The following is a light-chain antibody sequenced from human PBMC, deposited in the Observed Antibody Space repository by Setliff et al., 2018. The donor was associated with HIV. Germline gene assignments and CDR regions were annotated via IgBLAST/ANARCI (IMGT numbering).Light chain of an antibody. CDR3: TSYTINTLYV. CDR1: SDDIGRYYY. J-gene: IGLJ1*01. CDR2: DVS. Sequence: QSALTQPASVSGSPGQAITISCTGTSDDIGRYYYVSWYQQLPGKAPKLIMYDVSHRPSGVSTRFSGSKSGDTAPLTISGLQAEDEAHYYCTSYTINTLYVFGSGTKVTVL. V-gene: IGLV2-14*03.